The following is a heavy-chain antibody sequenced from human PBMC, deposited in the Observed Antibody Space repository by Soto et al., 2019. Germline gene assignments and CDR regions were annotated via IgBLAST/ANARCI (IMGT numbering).Heavy chain of an antibody. CDR2: IYYSGST. Sequence: SETLSLTCTVSGGSISSYYWSWIRQPPGKGLEWIGYIYYSGSTNYNPSLKSRVTISVDTSKNQFSLKLSSVTAADTAVYYCAREGRIAAAGLALDAFDIWGQGTMVNVS. D-gene: IGHD6-13*01. V-gene: IGHV4-59*01. CDR1: GGSISSYY. CDR3: AREGRIAAAGLALDAFDI. J-gene: IGHJ3*02.